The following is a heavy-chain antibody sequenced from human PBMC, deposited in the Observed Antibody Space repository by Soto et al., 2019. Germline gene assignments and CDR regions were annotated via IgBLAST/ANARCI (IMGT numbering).Heavy chain of an antibody. CDR3: AKGIAAAGIPLDVFDI. V-gene: IGHV1-3*01. Sequence: ASVKVSCKASGYSFNRYALHWVRQAPGQRLEWMGWINAGNGNTKYSQKFQGRVTITRDTSASTAYMELNSLRSEDTAVYYCAKGIAAAGIPLDVFDIWGQGTMVTVSS. CDR2: INAGNGNT. J-gene: IGHJ3*02. CDR1: GYSFNRYA. D-gene: IGHD6-13*01.